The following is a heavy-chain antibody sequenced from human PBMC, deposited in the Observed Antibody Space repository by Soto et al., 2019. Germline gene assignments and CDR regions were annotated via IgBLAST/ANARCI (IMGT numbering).Heavy chain of an antibody. D-gene: IGHD3-3*01. CDR1: GASINSPDYF. CDR2: IYFNGSS. J-gene: IGHJ5*02. V-gene: IGHV4-30-4*08. CDR3: ARQGAIDVWSGHVDX. Sequence: SETLSLTFTFSGASINSPDYFWTWIRQPPGKGLELIGYIYFNGSSYYTPSLRSRASISLETSKNQFSLSLASVSAADTAIYYCARQGAIDVWSGHVDXWGRGTLVTASX.